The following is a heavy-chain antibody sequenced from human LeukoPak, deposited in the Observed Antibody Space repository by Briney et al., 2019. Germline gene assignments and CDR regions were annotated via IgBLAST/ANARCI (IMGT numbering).Heavy chain of an antibody. CDR1: GFTFSSYW. CDR2: IKQDGSEK. Sequence: GGSLRLSCAASGFTFSSYWMSWVRQAPGKGLEWVANIKQDGSEKYYVDSVKGRFTISRDNAKNSLYLQMNSLRAEDTAVYYCARGVGYCTNGVCLAATYAFDIWGQGTMVTVSS. V-gene: IGHV3-7*01. J-gene: IGHJ3*02. CDR3: ARGVGYCTNGVCLAATYAFDI. D-gene: IGHD2-8*01.